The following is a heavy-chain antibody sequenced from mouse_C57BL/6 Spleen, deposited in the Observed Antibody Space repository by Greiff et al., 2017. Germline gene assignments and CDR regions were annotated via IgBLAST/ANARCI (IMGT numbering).Heavy chain of an antibody. CDR1: GYTFTDYY. V-gene: IGHV1-26*01. J-gene: IGHJ2*01. CDR3: SRQLRLRNYYFDY. D-gene: IGHD3-2*02. CDR2: INPKNGGT. Sequence: VQLKQSGPELVKPGASVKISCKASGYTFTDYYMNWVKQSHGKSLEWIGDINPKNGGTSYNQKFKGKATLTVDKTSSTASMELRSLTSEDSTVYCWSRQLRLRNYYFDYWGQGTTLTVSS.